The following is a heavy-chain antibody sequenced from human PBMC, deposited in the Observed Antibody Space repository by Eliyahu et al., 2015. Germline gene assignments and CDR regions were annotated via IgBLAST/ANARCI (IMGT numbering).Heavy chain of an antibody. CDR3: ARVLVTTTPAGVWYYGMDV. D-gene: IGHD4-11*01. Sequence: QVQLVQSGAEVKKPXSSXKVSCKASGGPFSXXXXXWVRQAPGQGLEWMGGIIPIFGTANYAQKFQGRVTITADESTSTAYMELSSLRSEDTAVYYCARVLVTTTPAGVWYYGMDVWGQGTTVTVSS. J-gene: IGHJ6*02. CDR2: IIPIFGTA. CDR1: GGPFSXXX. V-gene: IGHV1-69*01.